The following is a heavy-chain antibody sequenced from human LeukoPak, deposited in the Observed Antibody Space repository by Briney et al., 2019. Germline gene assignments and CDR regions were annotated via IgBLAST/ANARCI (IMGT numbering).Heavy chain of an antibody. D-gene: IGHD2-15*01. J-gene: IGHJ4*02. Sequence: ASVKVSCKASGYTFTGYYMHWVRQAPGQGLEWMGWINPNSGGTNYAQKFQGRVTMTRDTSISTAYMELSSLRSEDTAVYYCARDKDCSGGSCYFSGGSFDYWGQGTLVTVSS. CDR3: ARDKDCSGGSCYFSGGSFDY. V-gene: IGHV1-2*02. CDR2: INPNSGGT. CDR1: GYTFTGYY.